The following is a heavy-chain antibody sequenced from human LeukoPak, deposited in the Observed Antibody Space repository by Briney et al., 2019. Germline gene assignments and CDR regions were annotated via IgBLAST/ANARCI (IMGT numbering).Heavy chain of an antibody. CDR2: ISPTGGTT. CDR1: AFNFSGYG. J-gene: IGHJ4*02. D-gene: IGHD6-19*01. V-gene: IGHV3-23*01. CDR3: VKGGCTSGCSANY. Sequence: GGSLRLSCAAPAFNFSGYGMYWVRLAPKKGLECVSSISPTGGTTFYAGSVKGRFTISRDNSKNTLFLQMNSLRDDDTALYYCVKGGCTSGCSANYWGQGTPVTVSS.